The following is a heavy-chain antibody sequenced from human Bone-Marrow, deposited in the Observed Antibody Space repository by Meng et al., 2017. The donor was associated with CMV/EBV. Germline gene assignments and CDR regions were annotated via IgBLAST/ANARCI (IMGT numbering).Heavy chain of an antibody. V-gene: IGHV3-20*04. CDR2: INWSGNR. J-gene: IGHJ6*02. CDR1: GFNFGDYG. CDR3: GREYIAVREYHYGMDV. D-gene: IGHD6-6*01. Sequence: GESLKISCEASGFNFGDYGMSWVRQAPGKGLEWVSGINWSGNRGYADSVKGRFTISRDNAKNSLYLQMNSLRAEDTALYYCGREYIAVREYHYGMDVWGRGTTVTVSS.